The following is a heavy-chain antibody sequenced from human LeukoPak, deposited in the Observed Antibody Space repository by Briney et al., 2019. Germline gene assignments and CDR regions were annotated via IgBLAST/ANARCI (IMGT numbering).Heavy chain of an antibody. CDR3: ARSVGFIVVVTAIHAFDI. Sequence: GASVKVSCKASGYTFTSYGISWVRQAPGQGLEWMGWISAYNGNTNYAQKLQGRVTMTTDTSTSTAYMELRSLRSDDTAVYYCARSVGFIVVVTAIHAFDIWGQGTMVTVSS. CDR1: GYTFTSYG. J-gene: IGHJ3*02. V-gene: IGHV1-18*01. D-gene: IGHD2-21*02. CDR2: ISAYNGNT.